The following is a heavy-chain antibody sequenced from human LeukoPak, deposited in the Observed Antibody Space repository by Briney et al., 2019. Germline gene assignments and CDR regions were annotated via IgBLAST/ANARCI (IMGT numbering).Heavy chain of an antibody. CDR2: ISGSGGST. V-gene: IGHV3-23*01. Sequence: GGSLRLSCAASGFTFSSYAMSWVRQAPGKGLEWVSAISGSGGSTYYADSVKGRFTISRDNSKNTLYLQMNSLRAEDTALYYCAKDFGDTYYYDSSGYLTGAFDIWGQGTMVTVSS. CDR3: AKDFGDTYYYDSSGYLTGAFDI. CDR1: GFTFSSYA. J-gene: IGHJ3*02. D-gene: IGHD3-22*01.